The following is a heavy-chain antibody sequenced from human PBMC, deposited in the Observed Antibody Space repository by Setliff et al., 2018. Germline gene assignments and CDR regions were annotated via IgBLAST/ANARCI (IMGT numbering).Heavy chain of an antibody. Sequence: SETLSLTCAVSGFSISSGYYWGWIRQPPGKGLEWLVNIHHSGKAYYNPSLKSRVTMSVDTSKNHVSLKLSSVTAADTAVYYCARAHTWSLPNDNSGYPGWFDSWGQGTLVTVSS. V-gene: IGHV4-38-2*01. D-gene: IGHD3-22*01. CDR2: IHHSGKA. CDR1: GFSISSGYY. CDR3: ARAHTWSLPNDNSGYPGWFDS. J-gene: IGHJ5*01.